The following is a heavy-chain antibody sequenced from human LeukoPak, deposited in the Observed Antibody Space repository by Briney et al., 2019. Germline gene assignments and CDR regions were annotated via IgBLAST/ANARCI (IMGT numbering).Heavy chain of an antibody. CDR2: IYYSGKA. CDR3: ARAGGFFSPFGY. D-gene: IGHD3-16*01. CDR1: GGSISSGGYY. J-gene: IGHJ4*02. V-gene: IGHV4-31*03. Sequence: SETLSLTCPVSGGSISSGGYYWSWIRQHPGKGLEWIGYIYYSGKANSNPSLKSRVTISVDTSKNQVSLKLSSVTAADTAVYYCARAGGFFSPFGYWGQGTLVTVSS.